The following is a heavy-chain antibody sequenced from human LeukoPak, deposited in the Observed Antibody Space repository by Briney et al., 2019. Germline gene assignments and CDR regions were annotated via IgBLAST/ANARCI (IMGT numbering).Heavy chain of an antibody. CDR2: IYHSGNT. Sequence: SETLSLTCTVSGDSITRGYYWGWIRQSPGKGLEWIGSIYHSGNTYYNPSLKSRVSISVDTSKNQFSLNLRSVTAADTAVDYCARVPLDDSGAYLDLDYWGQGTLVTVSS. J-gene: IGHJ4*02. D-gene: IGHD3-22*01. CDR3: ARVPLDDSGAYLDLDY. V-gene: IGHV4-38-2*02. CDR1: GDSITRGYY.